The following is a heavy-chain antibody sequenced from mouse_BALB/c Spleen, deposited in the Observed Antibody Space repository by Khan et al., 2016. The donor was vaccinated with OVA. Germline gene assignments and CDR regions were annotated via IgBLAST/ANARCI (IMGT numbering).Heavy chain of an antibody. CDR3: ARSVTITTVVATDFDY. CDR2: ISYSGRT. Sequence: EVQLQESGPGLVKPSQSLSLTCTVTGYSITSDYAWNWIRQFPGNKLEWVGYISYSGRTSYNPSLKSRISITRDTSKNQFFLQLSSVTTEDTATDNCARSVTITTVVATDFDYWGQGTTLTVSS. D-gene: IGHD1-1*01. CDR1: GYSITSDYA. J-gene: IGHJ2*01. V-gene: IGHV3-2*02.